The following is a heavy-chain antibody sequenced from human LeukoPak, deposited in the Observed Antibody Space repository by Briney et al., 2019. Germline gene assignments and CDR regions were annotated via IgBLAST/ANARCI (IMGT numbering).Heavy chain of an antibody. V-gene: IGHV3-48*01. D-gene: IGHD4-17*01. Sequence: GGSLRLSCAASGFTFSSYSMNWVRQAPGKGLEWVSYISSSSSTIYYADSVKGRFTISRDNAKNSLYLQMNSLRAEDTAVYYCARDTVTLYYYYYMDVWGKGTTVTVSS. CDR2: ISSSSSTI. J-gene: IGHJ6*03. CDR3: ARDTVTLYYYYYMDV. CDR1: GFTFSSYS.